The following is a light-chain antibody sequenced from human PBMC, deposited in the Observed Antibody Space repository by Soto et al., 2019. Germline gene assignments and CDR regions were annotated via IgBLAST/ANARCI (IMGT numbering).Light chain of an antibody. V-gene: IGLV1-36*01. CDR1: SSNIGNNA. CDR2: YDD. J-gene: IGLJ2*01. CDR3: AAWYDSMNGVV. Sequence: QSVLTQPHSVSEAPRQRVTISCSGSSSNIGNNAVNWYQQLPGKAPKLLIYYDDLLPSGVSDRFSGSKSCTSASLAISGLQSEDEADYYCAAWYDSMNGVVFGGGTKLTVL.